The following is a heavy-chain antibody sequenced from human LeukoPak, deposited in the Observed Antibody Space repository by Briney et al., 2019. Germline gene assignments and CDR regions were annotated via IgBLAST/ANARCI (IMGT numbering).Heavy chain of an antibody. D-gene: IGHD2-21*02. CDR1: GYTFTGYY. J-gene: IGHJ4*02. CDR3: ARDVAIVVVTADTLDLDY. V-gene: IGHV1-2*02. Sequence: WASVKVSCKASGYTFTGYYMHWVRQAPGQGLEWMGWINPKSGDTNYAQNFQGRVTMTRDTSISTAYMELGRLRSDDTAVYYCARDVAIVVVTADTLDLDYWGQGTLATVSS. CDR2: INPKSGDT.